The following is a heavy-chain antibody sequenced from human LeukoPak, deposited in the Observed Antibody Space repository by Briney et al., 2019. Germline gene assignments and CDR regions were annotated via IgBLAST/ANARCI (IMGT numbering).Heavy chain of an antibody. D-gene: IGHD2-2*01. CDR2: INPNSGDT. CDR1: GYTFTVYH. Sequence: ASVKVSCKASGYTFTVYHMHWVRQAPGQGLEWMGRINPNSGDTNYAQKFQGRVTMTRDTSISTAYMELSRLRSDDTAVYYCARDYCSSTSCLFDYWGQGTLVTVSS. J-gene: IGHJ4*02. V-gene: IGHV1-2*06. CDR3: ARDYCSSTSCLFDY.